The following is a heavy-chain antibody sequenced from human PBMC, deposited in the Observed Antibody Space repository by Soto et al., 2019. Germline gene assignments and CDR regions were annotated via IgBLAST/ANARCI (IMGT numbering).Heavy chain of an antibody. CDR2: IYYSGST. CDR3: ARDRRIQLWSRHFDY. CDR1: GGSISSYY. J-gene: IGHJ4*02. Sequence: SETLSLTCTVSGGSISSYYWSWIRQPPGKGLEWIGYIYYSGSTNYNPSLKSRVTISVDTSKNQFSLKLSSVTAADTAVYYCARDRRIQLWSRHFDYWGQGTLVTVSS. V-gene: IGHV4-59*01. D-gene: IGHD5-18*01.